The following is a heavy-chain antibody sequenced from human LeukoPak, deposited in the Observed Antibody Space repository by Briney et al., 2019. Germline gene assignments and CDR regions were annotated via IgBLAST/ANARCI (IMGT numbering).Heavy chain of an antibody. CDR3: ARDRYDFWSGYYTTFWFDP. CDR1: GGSISSYY. V-gene: IGHV4-4*07. Sequence: SETLSLTCSVSGGSISSYYWSWIRRPAGKGLEWIGRIYTSGSTNYNPSLKSRVTMSVDTSKNQFSLKLSSVTAADTAVYYCARDRYDFWSGYYTTFWFDPWGQGTLVTVSS. D-gene: IGHD3-3*01. J-gene: IGHJ5*02. CDR2: IYTSGST.